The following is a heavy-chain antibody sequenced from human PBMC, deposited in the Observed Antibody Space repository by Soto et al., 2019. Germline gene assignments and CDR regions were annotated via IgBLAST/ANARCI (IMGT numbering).Heavy chain of an antibody. Sequence: PGGSLRLSCAASGFTFSSYWMHWVRQAPGKGLVWVSRINSDGGSTSYADSVKGRFTISRDNAKNTLYLQMNSLRAEDTALYYCAKVGIYYDSSGYYLNEPHAFDIWGQGTMVTVSS. D-gene: IGHD3-22*01. CDR2: INSDGGST. J-gene: IGHJ3*02. CDR3: AKVGIYYDSSGYYLNEPHAFDI. CDR1: GFTFSSYW. V-gene: IGHV3-74*01.